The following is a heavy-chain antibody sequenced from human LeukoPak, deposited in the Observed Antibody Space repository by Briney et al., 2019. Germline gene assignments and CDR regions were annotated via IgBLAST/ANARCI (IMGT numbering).Heavy chain of an antibody. CDR2: IYYTGST. CDR1: GDSVSSTSDN. D-gene: IGHD3-16*02. V-gene: IGHV4-39*07. J-gene: IGHJ3*02. Sequence: SETLSLTCSVSGDSVSSTSDNWGWIRQPPGKGLEWIGNIYYTGSTYYNPSLKSRVTMSVDTSKNQFSLKLSSVTAADTAVYYCARDVITFGGVIVNSPDAFDIWGQGTMVTVSS. CDR3: ARDVITFGGVIVNSPDAFDI.